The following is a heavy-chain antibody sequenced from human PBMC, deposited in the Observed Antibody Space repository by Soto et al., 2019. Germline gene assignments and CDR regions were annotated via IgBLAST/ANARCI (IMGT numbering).Heavy chain of an antibody. V-gene: IGHV4-4*07. D-gene: IGHD3-9*01. Sequence: SETLSLTCTVSGGSIRSYYWSWIRQPAGKGLEWIGRVYTSGSTTYNPSLKSRVTLSVDTSKNQFSLNLRSVTAADTAVYYCVRDQYNDITPDGFDIWGQGTMVTVSS. J-gene: IGHJ3*02. CDR2: VYTSGST. CDR3: VRDQYNDITPDGFDI. CDR1: GGSIRSYY.